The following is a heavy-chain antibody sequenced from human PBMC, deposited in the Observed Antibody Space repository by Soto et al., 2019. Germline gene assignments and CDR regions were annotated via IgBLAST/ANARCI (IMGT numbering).Heavy chain of an antibody. CDR3: ARDLVGAKSGGYYYGMDV. CDR2: ISYDGSNK. J-gene: IGHJ6*02. D-gene: IGHD1-26*01. CDR1: GFTFSSYA. V-gene: IGHV3-30*09. Sequence: GGSLRLSCAASGFTFSSYAMRWVRQAPGKGLEWVAVISYDGSNKYYADSVKGRFAISRDNSKNTLYLQMNSLRPEDTAVYYCARDLVGAKSGGYYYGMDVWGQGTTVTVYS.